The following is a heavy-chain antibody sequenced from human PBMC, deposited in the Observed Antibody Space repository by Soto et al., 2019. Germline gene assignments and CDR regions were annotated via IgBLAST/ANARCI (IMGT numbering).Heavy chain of an antibody. D-gene: IGHD1-20*01. CDR2: INSDGSST. V-gene: IGHV3-74*01. CDR1: GFTFSSYW. J-gene: IGHJ5*01. Sequence: EVQLVESGGGLVQPGGSLRLSCAASGFTFSSYWMHWVRQAPGKGLVWVSRINSDGSSTSYADSVRGRFTISRDNAKNTLYLQMNSLRAEDTAVYYCVHGYNWGWFYSWGQGTLVTVSS. CDR3: VHGYNWGWFYS.